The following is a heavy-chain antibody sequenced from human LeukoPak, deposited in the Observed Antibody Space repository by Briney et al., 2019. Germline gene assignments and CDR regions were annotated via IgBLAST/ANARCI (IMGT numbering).Heavy chain of an antibody. Sequence: PGGSLRLSCAASGFTFSSYAMHWVRQAPGKGLEWVAFIRYDGSNKYYADSVKGRFTICRDNSKNTLYLQMNSLRAEDTTVYYCAKGASRYFDWSSLDYWGQGTLVTVSS. V-gene: IGHV3-30*02. CDR2: IRYDGSNK. CDR1: GFTFSSYA. J-gene: IGHJ4*02. CDR3: AKGASRYFDWSSLDY. D-gene: IGHD3-9*01.